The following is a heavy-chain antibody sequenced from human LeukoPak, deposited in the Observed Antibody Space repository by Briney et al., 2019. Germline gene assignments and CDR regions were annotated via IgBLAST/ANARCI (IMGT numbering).Heavy chain of an antibody. J-gene: IGHJ4*02. Sequence: GSSVKVSCKASGGTFRSYAISWVRQAPGQGLEWMGRIIPRLDAVNYAQKFQGRLTITTDESTSTAYMELSSLGSDDTAVYYCAREIDERSGRLGTYWGQGTPVIVSS. CDR3: AREIDERSGRLGTY. CDR1: GGTFRSYA. CDR2: IIPRLDAV. D-gene: IGHD1-7*01. V-gene: IGHV1-69*05.